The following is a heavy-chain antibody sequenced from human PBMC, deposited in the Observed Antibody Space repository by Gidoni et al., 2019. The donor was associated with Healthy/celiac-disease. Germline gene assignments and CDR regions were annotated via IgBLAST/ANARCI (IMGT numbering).Heavy chain of an antibody. V-gene: IGHV1-18*04. Sequence: QVQLVQSGAEVKKPGASVKVSCKASGYTFTSYGLSWVRQAPGQGLEWMGWISAYNGKTNYEQKLQGRVTMTTDTSTSTAYMELRSLRSDDTAVYYCARDAPDMHYGSGSYEGNDYWGQGTLVTVSS. CDR1: GYTFTSYG. D-gene: IGHD3-10*01. CDR2: ISAYNGKT. J-gene: IGHJ4*02. CDR3: ARDAPDMHYGSGSYEGNDY.